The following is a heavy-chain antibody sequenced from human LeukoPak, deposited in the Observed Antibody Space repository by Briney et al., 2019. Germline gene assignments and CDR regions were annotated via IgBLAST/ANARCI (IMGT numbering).Heavy chain of an antibody. V-gene: IGHV4-59*01. J-gene: IGHJ3*02. D-gene: IGHD3-9*01. CDR3: AKYDILAVGAFDI. CDR1: GGXISSYY. Sequence: SETLSLTCTVSGGXISSYYCSWIRQPPGKGLEWIGYIYYSGSTNYNPSLKSRVTISVDTSKNQFSLKLSSVTAADTAVYYCAKYDILAVGAFDIWGQGTMVTVSS. CDR2: IYYSGST.